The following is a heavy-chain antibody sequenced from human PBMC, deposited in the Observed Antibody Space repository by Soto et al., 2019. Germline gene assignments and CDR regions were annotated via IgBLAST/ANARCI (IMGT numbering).Heavy chain of an antibody. V-gene: IGHV3-21*01. J-gene: IGHJ6*02. CDR2: ISGSSTHI. Sequence: VGSLRLSCAASGFTFSSYSINWVRQAPGKGLEWVSSISGSSTHIYYADSVKGRFTISRDNAKNSLYLQMNSLRAEDTAVYYCARGRGFYQDRRYYFYGMDVWGQGTTVTVSS. CDR3: ARGRGFYQDRRYYFYGMDV. CDR1: GFTFSSYS. D-gene: IGHD2-2*01.